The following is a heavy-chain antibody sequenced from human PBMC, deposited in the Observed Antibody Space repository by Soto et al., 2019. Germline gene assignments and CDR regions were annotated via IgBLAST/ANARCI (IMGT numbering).Heavy chain of an antibody. V-gene: IGHV4-59*01. CDR1: GGSFSSYY. CDR2: IYYSGST. D-gene: IGHD3-22*01. CDR3: AGLTSYYYDSSGRIDY. J-gene: IGHJ4*02. Sequence: QVQLQESGPGLVKPSETLSLTCTVSGGSFSSYYWSWIRQPPGKGLEWIGYIYYSGSTNDNPSLKSRVTISIDTSKNQFSLKLSSVTAADTAVYYCAGLTSYYYDSSGRIDYWGQGTLVTVSS.